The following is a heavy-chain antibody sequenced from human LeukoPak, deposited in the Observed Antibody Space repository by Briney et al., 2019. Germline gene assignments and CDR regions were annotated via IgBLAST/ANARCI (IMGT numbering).Heavy chain of an antibody. Sequence: SETLSLTCTVSGGSISSYYWSWIRQPPGKGLEWIGYIYYSGSTNYNPSLKSRVTISVDTSKNQFSLKLSSVTAADTAKYYCARAVVRGRRWFDPWGQGTLVTVSS. V-gene: IGHV4-59*08. CDR1: GGSISSYY. J-gene: IGHJ5*02. CDR3: ARAVVRGRRWFDP. CDR2: IYYSGST. D-gene: IGHD3-10*01.